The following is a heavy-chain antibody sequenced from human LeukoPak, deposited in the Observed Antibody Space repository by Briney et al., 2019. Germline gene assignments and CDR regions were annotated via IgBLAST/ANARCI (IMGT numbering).Heavy chain of an antibody. J-gene: IGHJ4*02. CDR1: GFTSTSAA. D-gene: IGHD4-17*01. CDR3: SAVTLPYGDYMGGARGDY. V-gene: IGHV1-58*02. CDR2: IVIGSGNT. Sequence: GAGVQVSCNASGFTSTSAAMQWVRQARGQRLEWIGSIVIGSGNTKYAQKSQERVTTTTDVTTSTSHFQLSSRISEDTTVLYYSAVTLPYGDYMGGARGDYWGQGTLVTVSS.